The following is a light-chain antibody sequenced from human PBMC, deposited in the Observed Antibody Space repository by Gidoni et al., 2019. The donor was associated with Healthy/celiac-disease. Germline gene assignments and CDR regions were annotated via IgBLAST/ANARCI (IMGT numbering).Light chain of an antibody. Sequence: ELVLPQSPGTLSLSPGERATLSCRASQSVSSSYLAWYQQKPGQAPRLLIYCASSRATGIPDRFSGSGSGTDFTLTISRLEPEDFAVYYCQQYGSSPRYSFGQGTKLEIK. CDR3: QQYGSSPRYS. V-gene: IGKV3-20*01. J-gene: IGKJ2*03. CDR1: QSVSSSY. CDR2: CAS.